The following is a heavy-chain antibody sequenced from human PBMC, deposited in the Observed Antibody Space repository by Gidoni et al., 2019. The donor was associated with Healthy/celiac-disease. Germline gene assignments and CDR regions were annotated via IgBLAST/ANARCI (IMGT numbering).Heavy chain of an antibody. Sequence: EVQLVQSGAEVTKPGESLKISCKGSGYSFTSYGIGWVRQMPGKGLEWMGVIYPGDSDTRYSPSFQGQVTISADKSISTAYLQWSSLKASDTAMYYCAMAGPSHYYDSSGYTYWGQGTLVTVSS. CDR2: IYPGDSDT. CDR3: AMAGPSHYYDSSGYTY. J-gene: IGHJ4*02. V-gene: IGHV5-51*03. CDR1: GYSFTSYG. D-gene: IGHD3-22*01.